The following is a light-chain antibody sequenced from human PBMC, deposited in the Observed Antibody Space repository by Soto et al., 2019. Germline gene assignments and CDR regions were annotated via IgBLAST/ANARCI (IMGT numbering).Light chain of an antibody. Sequence: PGESATLSCRASQSVSTNLAWYQQKPGQAPRLLIYDASNRATGIPARFSGSGSGTDFTLTISSLEPEDFAVYYCQQRSNWPPWTFGQGTKVDIK. V-gene: IGKV3-11*01. CDR1: QSVSTN. J-gene: IGKJ1*01. CDR3: QQRSNWPPWT. CDR2: DAS.